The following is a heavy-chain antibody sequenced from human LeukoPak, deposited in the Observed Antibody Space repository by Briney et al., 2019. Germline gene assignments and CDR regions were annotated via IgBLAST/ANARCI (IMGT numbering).Heavy chain of an antibody. CDR2: ISYDGSKK. D-gene: IGHD3-16*02. J-gene: IGHJ4*02. CDR3: AREFYDYVWGSYRYGLGY. CDR1: GFIFSNYA. V-gene: IGHV3-30*01. Sequence: GGSLRLSCAASGFIFSNYAMHWVRQAPGKGLEWVAVISYDGSKKYYADSVKGRFTISRDNSKNTLYLQMNSLRAEDTAVYYCAREFYDYVWGSYRYGLGYWGQGTLVTVSS.